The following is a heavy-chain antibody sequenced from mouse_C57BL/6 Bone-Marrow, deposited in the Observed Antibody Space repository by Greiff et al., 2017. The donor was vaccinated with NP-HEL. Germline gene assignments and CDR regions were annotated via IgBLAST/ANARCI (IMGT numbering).Heavy chain of an antibody. CDR2: IYPGSGST. CDR3: ARGGAYYSNWYFDV. J-gene: IGHJ1*03. CDR1: GYTFTSYW. D-gene: IGHD2-5*01. V-gene: IGHV1-55*01. Sequence: QVQLQQPGAELVKPGASVKMSCKASGYTFTSYWITWVKQRPGQGLEWIGYIYPGSGSTNYNEKFKSKATLTVDTSSSTAYMRLSSLTSEDSAVYYCARGGAYYSNWYFDVWGTGTTVTVSS.